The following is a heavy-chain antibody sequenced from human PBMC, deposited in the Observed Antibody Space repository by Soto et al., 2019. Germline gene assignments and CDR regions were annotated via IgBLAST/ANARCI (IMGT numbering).Heavy chain of an antibody. D-gene: IGHD3-22*01. CDR1: GGSISSGGYY. Sequence: QVQLQESGPGLVKPSQTLSLTCTVSGGSISSGGYYWSWIRQHPGKGLEWIGYIYYSGSTYYNPSLKSRVTTSVDTSKNQFALKLSSVTAADTAVYYCARGEGTYYYDSSGYYYGYWGQGTLVTVSS. CDR3: ARGEGTYYYDSSGYYYGY. CDR2: IYYSGST. J-gene: IGHJ4*02. V-gene: IGHV4-31*03.